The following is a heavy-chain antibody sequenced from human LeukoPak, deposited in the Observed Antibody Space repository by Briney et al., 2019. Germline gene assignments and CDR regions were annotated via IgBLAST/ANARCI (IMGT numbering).Heavy chain of an antibody. Sequence: SEALSLTCAVSGYSISSGYYWGWIRQPPGKGLEWIGSIYHSGSTYYNPSLKSRVTISVDTSRNQFSLKLSSVTAADTAVYYCARGGGDTASVWFDPWGQGTLVTVSS. CDR3: ARGGGDTASVWFDP. CDR1: GYSISSGYY. D-gene: IGHD5-18*01. CDR2: IYHSGST. V-gene: IGHV4-38-2*01. J-gene: IGHJ5*02.